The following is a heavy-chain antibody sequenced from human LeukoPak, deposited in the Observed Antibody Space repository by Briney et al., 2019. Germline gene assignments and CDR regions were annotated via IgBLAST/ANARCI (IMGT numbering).Heavy chain of an antibody. V-gene: IGHV4-31*03. CDR3: ARLYCSGGSCNHFDY. CDR1: GGSISSGGYY. D-gene: IGHD2-15*01. Sequence: SETLSLTCTVSGGSISSGGYYWSWIRQHPGKGLEWIGYIYYSGSTYYNPSLKSRVTISVDTSRNQFSLKLSSVTAADTAVYYCARLYCSGGSCNHFDYWGQGTLVTVSS. CDR2: IYYSGST. J-gene: IGHJ4*02.